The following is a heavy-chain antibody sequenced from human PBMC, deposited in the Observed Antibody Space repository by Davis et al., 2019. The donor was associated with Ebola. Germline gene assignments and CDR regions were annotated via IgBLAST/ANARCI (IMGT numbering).Heavy chain of an antibody. CDR3: ARGQYRSPTGGMDV. J-gene: IGHJ6*02. CDR2: ISAYNGNT. V-gene: IGHV1-18*01. CDR1: GYTFTSYG. D-gene: IGHD6-6*01. Sequence: ASVKVSCKASGYTFTSYGISCVRQAPGQGLEWMGWISAYNGNTNYAQKLQGRVTMTTDTSTSTAYMELRSLRSDDTAVYYCARGQYRSPTGGMDVWGQGTTVTVSS.